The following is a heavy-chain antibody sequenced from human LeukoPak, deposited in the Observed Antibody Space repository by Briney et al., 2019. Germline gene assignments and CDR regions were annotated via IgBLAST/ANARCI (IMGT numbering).Heavy chain of an antibody. CDR3: AREGYDFWSGYYPA. D-gene: IGHD3-3*01. Sequence: PSETLSLTCTVSGGSISSYYWSWIRQPPGKGLEWIGYIYYSGSTNYNPSLKSRVTISVDTSKNQFSLKLSSVTAADTAVYYRAREGYDFWSGYYPAWGQGTLVTVSS. CDR1: GGSISSYY. CDR2: IYYSGST. J-gene: IGHJ5*02. V-gene: IGHV4-59*01.